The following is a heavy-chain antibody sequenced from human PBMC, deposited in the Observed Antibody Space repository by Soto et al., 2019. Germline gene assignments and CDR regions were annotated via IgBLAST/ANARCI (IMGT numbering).Heavy chain of an antibody. CDR2: MNPNSGNT. V-gene: IGHV1-8*01. J-gene: IGHJ5*02. CDR1: GYTFTSYD. D-gene: IGHD3-3*01. Sequence: ASVKVSCKASGYTFTSYDINWVRQATGQGLEWMGWMNPNSGNTGYAQKFQGRVTITADKSTSTAYMELSSLRSEDTAVYYCARDFRRSGYYNNWFDPWGQGTLVTVSS. CDR3: ARDFRRSGYYNNWFDP.